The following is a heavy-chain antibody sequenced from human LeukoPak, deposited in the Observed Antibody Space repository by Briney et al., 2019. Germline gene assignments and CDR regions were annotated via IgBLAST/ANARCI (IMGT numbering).Heavy chain of an antibody. V-gene: IGHV3-9*01. CDR1: GFSFGDYA. Sequence: GRSLRLSCAASGFSFGDYAMHWVRQAPGKGLECVSSINWNSGIIDYADSVKGRFTISRDNAKNSLYLQMNSLRAEDTAFYYCAKDIGPLTYHYDTSGYSGAFDYWGQGTLVTVSS. D-gene: IGHD3-22*01. J-gene: IGHJ4*02. CDR3: AKDIGPLTYHYDTSGYSGAFDY. CDR2: INWNSGII.